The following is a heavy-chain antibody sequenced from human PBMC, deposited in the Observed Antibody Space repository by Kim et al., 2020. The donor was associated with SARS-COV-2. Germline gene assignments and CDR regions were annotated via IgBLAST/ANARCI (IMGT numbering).Heavy chain of an antibody. CDR3: ARTGRVYSSSPAPFDY. V-gene: IGHV4-34*01. D-gene: IGHD6-13*01. Sequence: NCRPSLKVRVTLSVDTSKHQFSLELSSVTAAVTAVYYCARTGRVYSSSPAPFDYWGQGTLVTVSS. J-gene: IGHJ4*02.